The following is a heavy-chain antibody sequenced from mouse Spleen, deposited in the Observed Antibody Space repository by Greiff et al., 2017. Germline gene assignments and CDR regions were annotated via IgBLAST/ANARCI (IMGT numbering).Heavy chain of an antibody. CDR2: INPYNGGT. CDR1: GYTFTDYY. J-gene: IGHJ2*01. V-gene: IGHV1-19*01. Sequence: EVQLQQSGPVLVKPGASVKMSCKASGYTFTDYYMNWVKQSHGKSLEWIGVINPYNGGTSYNQKFKGKATLTVDKSSSTAYMELNSLTSEDSAVYYCAQGGLYSNYVMDYWGQGTTLTVSS. CDR3: AQGGLYSNYVMDY. D-gene: IGHD2-5*01.